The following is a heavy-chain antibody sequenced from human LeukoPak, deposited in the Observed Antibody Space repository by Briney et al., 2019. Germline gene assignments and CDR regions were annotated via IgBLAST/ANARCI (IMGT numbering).Heavy chain of an antibody. J-gene: IGHJ4*02. V-gene: IGHV1-2*02. CDR2: INPNSGGT. CDR1: GYTFTGYY. D-gene: IGHD3-22*01. CDR3: AREDGYGDSSQDY. Sequence: ASVKVSCKASGYTFTGYYMHWVRQAPGQGLEWIGWINPNSGGTNYAQKFQGRVTMTRDTSISTAYMELSRLRSDDTAVYYCAREDGYGDSSQDYWGQGTLVTVSS.